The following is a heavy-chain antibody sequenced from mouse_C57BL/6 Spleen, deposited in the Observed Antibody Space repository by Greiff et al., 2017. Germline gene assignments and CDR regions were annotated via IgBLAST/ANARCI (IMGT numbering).Heavy chain of an antibody. J-gene: IGHJ4*01. V-gene: IGHV1-63*01. CDR2: IYPGGGYT. Sequence: VKLQESGAELVRPGTSVKMSCKASGYTFTNYWIGWAKQRPGHGLEWIGDIYPGGGYTNYNEKFKGKATLTADKSSSTAYMQFSSLTSEDSAIYYCAREGLTRAMDYWGQGTSVTVSS. CDR3: AREGLTRAMDY. D-gene: IGHD2-12*01. CDR1: GYTFTNYW.